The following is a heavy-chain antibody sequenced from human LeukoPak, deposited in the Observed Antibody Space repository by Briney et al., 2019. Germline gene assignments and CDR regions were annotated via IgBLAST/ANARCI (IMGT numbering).Heavy chain of an antibody. D-gene: IGHD6-13*01. CDR3: ARLRQQLVSYYYYMDV. Sequence: SETLSLTCTVSGGSISSSSYYWGWIRQPPGKGLEWIGEINHSGSTNYNPSLKSRVTISVDTSKNQFSLKLSSVTAADTAVYYCARLRQQLVSYYYYMDVWGKGTTVTVSS. J-gene: IGHJ6*03. V-gene: IGHV4-39*07. CDR1: GGSISSSSYY. CDR2: INHSGST.